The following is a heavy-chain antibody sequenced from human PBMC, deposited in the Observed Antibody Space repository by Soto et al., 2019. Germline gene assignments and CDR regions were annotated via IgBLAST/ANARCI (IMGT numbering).Heavy chain of an antibody. CDR3: KGGSSSWYGRDY. D-gene: IGHD6-13*01. Sequence: EVQLVESGGGLVQPGRSLRLSCTTTGFTVGDYAMSWFRQAPGKGLEWVGFIRSKAYGGTTEYAASVKGRFTISRDASKSIAYLQMNSLKTEDTAVYYCKGGSSSWYGRDYWGQGTLVTVSS. V-gene: IGHV3-49*03. CDR1: GFTVGDYA. CDR2: IRSKAYGGTT. J-gene: IGHJ4*02.